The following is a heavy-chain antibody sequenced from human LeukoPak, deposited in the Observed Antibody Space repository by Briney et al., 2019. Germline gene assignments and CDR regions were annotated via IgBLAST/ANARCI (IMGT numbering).Heavy chain of an antibody. V-gene: IGHV3-53*01. J-gene: IGHJ4*02. CDR2: IYSGGTT. D-gene: IGHD5-24*01. CDR1: GFTVSNNY. CDR3: AREKTGSDGYNHGFHY. Sequence: GGSLRLSCAASGFTVSNNYMSWVRQAPGKGLEWVSVIYSGGTTKYADSVRGRFSISRDNSKNTLHLQMNSLRADDTAVYYCAREKTGSDGYNHGFHYWGQGALVTVSS.